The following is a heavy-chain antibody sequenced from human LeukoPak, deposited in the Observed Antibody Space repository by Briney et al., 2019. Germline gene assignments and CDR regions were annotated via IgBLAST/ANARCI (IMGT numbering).Heavy chain of an antibody. V-gene: IGHV3-30*03. CDR3: VRKIGSPPSPGHFDY. Sequence: PGGSLRLTCAACGFTFSSYGMHWVRQAPGKGLDWLTFISYDGNNRKYADSVAGRFTISRDNSKNTLYLEMNSVRPEDTALYYCVRKIGSPPSPGHFDYWGQGTLVTVSS. J-gene: IGHJ4*02. CDR1: GFTFSSYG. CDR2: ISYDGNNR. D-gene: IGHD1-26*01.